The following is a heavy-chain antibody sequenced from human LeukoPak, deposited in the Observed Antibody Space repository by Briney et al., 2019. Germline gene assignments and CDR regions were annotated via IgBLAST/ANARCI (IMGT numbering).Heavy chain of an antibody. CDR3: ARGSSSWYYYYYMDV. V-gene: IGHV3-74*01. CDR1: GFTFNNYW. CDR2: INSDGSGT. J-gene: IGHJ6*03. D-gene: IGHD6-13*01. Sequence: GGSLRLSCAASGFTFNNYWMHWVRQVPGKGLMWVSRINSDGSGTTYADSVKGRFTISRDNAKNTLYLQMNSLRAEDTAVYYCARGSSSWYYYYYMDVWGKGTTVTVSS.